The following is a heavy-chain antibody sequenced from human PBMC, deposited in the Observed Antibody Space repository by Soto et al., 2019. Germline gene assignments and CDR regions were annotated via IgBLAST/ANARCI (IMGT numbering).Heavy chain of an antibody. D-gene: IGHD2-21*01. CDR3: ATPAPMRQYYSGIDV. Sequence: PGESLKISCKGSGYRFNNYWITWVRQMPGKGLEWLARIDPSDSYTNYSPSFGGRVTVSVDKSTSTAYLQWSSLQASDTATYYCATPAPMRQYYSGIDVWGQGTPVTVYS. J-gene: IGHJ1*01. CDR1: GYRFNNYW. CDR2: IDPSDSYT. V-gene: IGHV5-10-1*01.